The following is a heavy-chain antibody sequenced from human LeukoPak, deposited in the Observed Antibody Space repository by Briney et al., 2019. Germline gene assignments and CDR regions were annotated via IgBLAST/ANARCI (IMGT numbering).Heavy chain of an antibody. CDR2: IYSSGST. D-gene: IGHD4/OR15-4a*01. CDR1: GDSMNSGSYF. J-gene: IGHJ6*03. V-gene: IGHV4-61*09. CDR3: ARVGGDYAYFYRVV. Sequence: SETLSLTCTVSGDSMNSGSYFWNWLRQPAGKGLEFIGHIYSSGSTHYNPSLKSLVTISVDTSKNQISLKLSSMTAADTAVYYCARVGGDYAYFYRVVWGKGTSVTVSS.